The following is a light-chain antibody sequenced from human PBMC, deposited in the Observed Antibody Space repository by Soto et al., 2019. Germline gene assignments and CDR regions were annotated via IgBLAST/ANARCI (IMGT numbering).Light chain of an antibody. CDR3: QQYDSYSWT. Sequence: DIQMTQSPSTLSASVGERVTITCRASQSVSNWLAWYQHKPGKAPKLLIYDVSSLESGVPSRFSGSGSGIEFILTISSLQPDDFATYYCQQYDSYSWTFGQGTKVDIK. CDR1: QSVSNW. CDR2: DVS. V-gene: IGKV1-5*01. J-gene: IGKJ1*01.